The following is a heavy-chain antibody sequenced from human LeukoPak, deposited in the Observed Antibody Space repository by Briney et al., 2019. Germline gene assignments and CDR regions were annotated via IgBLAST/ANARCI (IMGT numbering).Heavy chain of an antibody. CDR1: AFTFSNYE. J-gene: IGHJ4*02. V-gene: IGHV3-48*03. CDR3: ARLSLVTATHN. D-gene: IGHD2-21*02. Sequence: GGSLTLSCTTSAFTFSNYEMHWVRQAPGKGLEWVSYISTVGSTIYCSDSVKGRFTISRDNAKKSLSLQMSSLSAADTAVYYCARLSLVTATHNWGQGTLVTVSS. CDR2: ISTVGSTI.